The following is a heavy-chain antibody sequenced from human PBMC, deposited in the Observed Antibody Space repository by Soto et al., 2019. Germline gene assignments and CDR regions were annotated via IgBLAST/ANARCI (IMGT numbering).Heavy chain of an antibody. Sequence: EVQLVESGGGLVQPGGSLKLSCAASGFTFSGSAMHWVRQASGKGLEWVGRIRSKANSYATAYAASVKGRFTISRDDSKNTAYLQMNSLKTEDTAVYYCTKRSDSSGYYYYYGMDVWGQGTTVTVSS. CDR3: TKRSDSSGYYYYYGMDV. D-gene: IGHD3-22*01. CDR1: GFTFSGSA. J-gene: IGHJ6*02. V-gene: IGHV3-73*01. CDR2: IRSKANSYAT.